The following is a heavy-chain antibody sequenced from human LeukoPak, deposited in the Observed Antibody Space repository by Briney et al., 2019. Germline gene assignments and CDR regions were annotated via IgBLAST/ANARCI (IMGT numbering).Heavy chain of an antibody. J-gene: IGHJ5*02. Sequence: GASVKVSCKASGYTFTGYYMHWVRQAPGQGLEWMGWINPNSGGTNYAQKFQGRVTMTRDTSISTAYMELSRLRSDDTAVYYCARDGDRGYSYGLPPNWFDPWGQGTLVTVSS. V-gene: IGHV1-2*02. CDR2: INPNSGGT. CDR1: GYTFTGYY. D-gene: IGHD5-18*01. CDR3: ARDGDRGYSYGLPPNWFDP.